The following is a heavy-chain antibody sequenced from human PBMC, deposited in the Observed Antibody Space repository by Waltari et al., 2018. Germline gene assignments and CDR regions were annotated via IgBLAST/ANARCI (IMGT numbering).Heavy chain of an antibody. CDR3: AHGSLIGYGDYGYFDL. CDR2: IYWNDDK. Sequence: QITLKESGPTLVKSKQTLTLTCTFSGFSLSTSGVGVGWIRQPPGKALEWLAFIYWNDDKRYSPSLKNRLIITKDTSKNQVVLTMTNMDPVDTATYYCAHGSLIGYGDYGYFDLWGRGTLVTVSS. J-gene: IGHJ2*01. CDR1: GFSLSTSGVG. D-gene: IGHD4-17*01. V-gene: IGHV2-5*01.